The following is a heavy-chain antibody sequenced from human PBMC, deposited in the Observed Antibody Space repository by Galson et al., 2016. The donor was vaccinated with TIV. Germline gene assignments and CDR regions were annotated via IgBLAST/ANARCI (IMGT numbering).Heavy chain of an antibody. Sequence: SLRLSCAASGFTFRDYDMHWVRQAPGKGLEWLAVAWYDGSSAYYADSVKGRFTISRDNSKNMVFLQMNSLRAEDTAVYYCARNFPIDDILAAYYFDYWGQGTLVTVSS. CDR3: ARNFPIDDILAAYYFDY. J-gene: IGHJ4*02. CDR2: AWYDGSSA. V-gene: IGHV3-33*08. CDR1: GFTFRDYD. D-gene: IGHD3-9*01.